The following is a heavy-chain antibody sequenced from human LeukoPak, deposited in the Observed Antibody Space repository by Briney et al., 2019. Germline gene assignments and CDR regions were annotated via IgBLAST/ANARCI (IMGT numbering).Heavy chain of an antibody. CDR3: ARRGRSNYPLDYSYYGMDV. D-gene: IGHD4-11*01. Sequence: GESLNISCKGSGYSFTSYWIGWVRQMPGKGLEWMGIIYPGDSDTRYSPSFQGQVTISADKSISTAYLQWSSLKASHTAMYHCARRGRSNYPLDYSYYGMDVWGQRTTATVSS. CDR1: GYSFTSYW. J-gene: IGHJ6*02. CDR2: IYPGDSDT. V-gene: IGHV5-51*01.